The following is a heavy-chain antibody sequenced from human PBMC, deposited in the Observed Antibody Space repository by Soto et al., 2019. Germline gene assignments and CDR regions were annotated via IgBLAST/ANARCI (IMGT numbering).Heavy chain of an antibody. J-gene: IGHJ4*02. D-gene: IGHD2-2*01. V-gene: IGHV3-21*01. CDR2: ISSSSSYI. CDR3: ARDPLQLAFDY. CDR1: GFTFNNYA. Sequence: PGGSLRLSCAASGFTFNNYALNWVRQAPGKGLEWVSSISSSSSYIYYADSVKGRFTISRDNAKNSLYLQMNSLRAEDTAVYYCARDPLQLAFDYWGQGTLVTVSS.